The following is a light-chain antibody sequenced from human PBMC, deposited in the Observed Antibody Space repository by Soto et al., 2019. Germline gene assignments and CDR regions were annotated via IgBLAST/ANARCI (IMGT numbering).Light chain of an antibody. CDR1: QSVTSTY. CDR2: GAT. V-gene: IGKV3-20*01. CDR3: QQYGSTPPT. Sequence: EIVLTQSPGTLSLSPGERATLSCRASQSVTSTYFAWYQQKPGQALRLLIYGATSRATGIPDRFSGSGSGTDFTLTISRLEPEDFAVYYSQQYGSTPPTFGQGTKLEIK. J-gene: IGKJ2*01.